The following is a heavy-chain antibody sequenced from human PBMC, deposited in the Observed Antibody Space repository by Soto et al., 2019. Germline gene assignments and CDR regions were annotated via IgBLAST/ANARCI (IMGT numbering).Heavy chain of an antibody. V-gene: IGHV1-8*01. CDR2: MNPNSGNT. Sequence: ASVKVSCKASGYTFTSYDINWVRQATGQGLEWMGWMNPNSGNTGYAQKFQGRVTMTRNTSISTAYMELSSLRSEDTAVYYCARGRTKARYYSPTNWFDPWGQGTLVTVSS. D-gene: IGHD3-9*01. J-gene: IGHJ5*02. CDR1: GYTFTSYD. CDR3: ARGRTKARYYSPTNWFDP.